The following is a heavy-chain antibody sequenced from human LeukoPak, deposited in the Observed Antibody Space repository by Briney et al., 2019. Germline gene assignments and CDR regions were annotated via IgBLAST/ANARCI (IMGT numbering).Heavy chain of an antibody. D-gene: IGHD3-22*01. CDR3: ARGMDYYDSSEGVGFDY. CDR1: GFTFCSYS. Sequence: PGGSLRLSCAASGFTFCSYSMHSGSQAPREGVERVAVIWYVGSNKYYADSVKGRFTISRDNSKNTLYLQMNNLRAEDTAVYYCARGMDYYDSSEGVGFDYWGQGTLVTVSS. CDR2: IWYVGSNK. V-gene: IGHV3-33*01. J-gene: IGHJ4*02.